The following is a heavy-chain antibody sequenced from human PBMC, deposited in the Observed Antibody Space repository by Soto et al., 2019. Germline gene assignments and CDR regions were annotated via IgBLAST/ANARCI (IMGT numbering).Heavy chain of an antibody. V-gene: IGHV3-48*02. CDR2: IGSTSSTI. CDR1: GFTFYSYS. Sequence: QPGGSLRLSCAASGFTFYSYSMNWVRQAPGKGLEWLSYIGSTSSTIYYADSVKGRFTISRENAKNSLYLQMNSLRDEDTAVYYCATTVSTPYTHYSYAMDVWGQGTTVTVS. CDR3: ATTVSTPYTHYSYAMDV. J-gene: IGHJ6*02. D-gene: IGHD2-15*01.